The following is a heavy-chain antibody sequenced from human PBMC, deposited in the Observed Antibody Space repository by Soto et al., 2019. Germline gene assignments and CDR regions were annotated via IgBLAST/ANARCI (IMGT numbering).Heavy chain of an antibody. J-gene: IGHJ4*02. CDR3: ASQVTFAFDY. CDR2: IYNSGNT. Sequence: QVQLQESGPGLVKHSQTLYLTCTVSGGSISSDDDYWTWIRQLPGKGQEWIGYIYNSGNTQYNPSLKSRGTISIDTSTNQYSLILTSVTAADTAVYYCASQVTFAFDYWGQGTLVTISS. D-gene: IGHD2-21*02. V-gene: IGHV4-31*03. CDR1: GGSISSDDDY.